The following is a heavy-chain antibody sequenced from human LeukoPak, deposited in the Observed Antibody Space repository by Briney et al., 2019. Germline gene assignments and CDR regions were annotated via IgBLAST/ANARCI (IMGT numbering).Heavy chain of an antibody. D-gene: IGHD6-19*01. CDR3: TIAVASTSAYFDY. CDR1: GYTFTGYY. CDR2: INPNSGVT. J-gene: IGHJ4*02. Sequence: ASVKVSCKASGYTFTGYYVHWVRQAPGQGLGWMGWINPNSGVTNFAQMFQGRVTMTRDASISTAYMELSRLRLDDTAVYYCTIAVASTSAYFDYWGQGTLVTVSS. V-gene: IGHV1-2*02.